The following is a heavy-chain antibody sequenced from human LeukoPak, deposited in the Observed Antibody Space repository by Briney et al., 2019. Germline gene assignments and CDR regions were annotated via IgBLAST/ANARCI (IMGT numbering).Heavy chain of an antibody. J-gene: IGHJ4*02. D-gene: IGHD6-19*01. CDR1: GGSISSSNW. Sequence: SGTLSLTCAVSGGSISSSNWWSWVRQPPGKGLEWIGEIYHSGSTNYNPSLKSRVTISVDTSKNQFSLNLSSVTAADTAVYYCARVLPYSSGWGVDYWGQGTLVTVSS. CDR3: ARVLPYSSGWGVDY. CDR2: IYHSGST. V-gene: IGHV4-4*02.